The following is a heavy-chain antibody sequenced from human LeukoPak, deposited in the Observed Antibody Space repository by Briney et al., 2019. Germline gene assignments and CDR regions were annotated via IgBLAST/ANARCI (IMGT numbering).Heavy chain of an antibody. D-gene: IGHD6-13*01. CDR3: ARGRGTSGSNRDFYYYYYMDV. CDR1: DYTFTNYG. CDR2: ISGYNGNT. J-gene: IGHJ6*03. V-gene: IGHV1-18*01. Sequence: PWASVKVSCKASDYTFTNYGLSWVRQAPGQGLEWMGWISGYNGNTKYVQKLQGRVTMTRDTSTTTAYMELRSLRSDDTAVYYCARGRGTSGSNRDFYYYYYMDVWGKGTTVAVSS.